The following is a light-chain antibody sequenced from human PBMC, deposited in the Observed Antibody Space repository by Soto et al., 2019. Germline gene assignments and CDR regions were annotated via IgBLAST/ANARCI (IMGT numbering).Light chain of an antibody. CDR2: AAS. J-gene: IGKJ2*01. CDR1: QSISSW. CDR3: QQYNSYSYT. V-gene: IGKV1-5*01. Sequence: DIQMTQSPSTLSASVGDRVTITCRASQSISSWLAWYQQKPGKAPKLLIYAASSLQSGVPSRFSGSGSGTEFTLTISSLQPDDFATYYCQQYNSYSYTFGQGTKVDI.